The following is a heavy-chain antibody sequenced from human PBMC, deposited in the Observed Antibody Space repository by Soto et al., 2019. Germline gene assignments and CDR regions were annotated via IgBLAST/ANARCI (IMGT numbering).Heavy chain of an antibody. V-gene: IGHV1-69*13. CDR1: GGTFNTHG. CDR3: AGTVAVAGTMYTSLDP. J-gene: IGHJ5*02. Sequence: SVKVSGKASGGTFNTHGISWVRQAPGQEPEWMGGIIPIFGTSNYEQKFQDRVTMTADDSTSTAYLELSSLRLKDTAVYYCAGTVAVAGTMYTSLDPWGQGTMVTVSS. D-gene: IGHD1-1*01. CDR2: IIPIFGTS.